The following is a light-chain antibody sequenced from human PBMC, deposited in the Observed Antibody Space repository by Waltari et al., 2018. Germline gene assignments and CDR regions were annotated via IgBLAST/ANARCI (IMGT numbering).Light chain of an antibody. CDR1: QNINRF. V-gene: IGKV1-39*01. CDR3: QQSYSTLTWT. J-gene: IGKJ1*01. CDR2: GAT. Sequence: DIQMTQSPSSLSASVGDTVTITCRASQNINRFLNWYQQESGRAPKLLISGATSLQNGVPSRFSGSGFGTDFTLTISSLQPEDFAAYYCQQSYSTLTWTFGQGTKVEI.